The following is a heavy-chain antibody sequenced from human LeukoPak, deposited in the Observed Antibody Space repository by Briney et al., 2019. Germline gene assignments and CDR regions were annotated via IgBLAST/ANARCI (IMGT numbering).Heavy chain of an antibody. CDR3: ARVYYGSKAFDI. Sequence: KPSETLSLTCTVSGGSISSGGYYWSWIRQHPGKGLEWIGYIYYSGSTYYNPSLKSRVTISVDTSKNQFSLKLSSVTAADTAVYYCARVYYGSKAFDIWGQGTMVTVSS. V-gene: IGHV4-31*03. D-gene: IGHD3-10*01. CDR1: GGSISSGGYY. CDR2: IYYSGST. J-gene: IGHJ3*02.